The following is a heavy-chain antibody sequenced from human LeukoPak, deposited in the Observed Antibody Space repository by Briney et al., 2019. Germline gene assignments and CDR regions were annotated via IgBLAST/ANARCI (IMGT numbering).Heavy chain of an antibody. J-gene: IGHJ3*01. D-gene: IGHD2-15*01. CDR1: GDSLGICK. V-gene: IGHV4-59*01. Sequence: SETLSLTCSVSGDSLGICKWSWIRQPPGKGLEWIAHISSSGSAIYNPSLMSRVSMSVDTSKNQFSLRLTSVTAADTAVYYCAREWSGFDFWGQGTTVTVSS. CDR2: ISSSGSA. CDR3: AREWSGFDF.